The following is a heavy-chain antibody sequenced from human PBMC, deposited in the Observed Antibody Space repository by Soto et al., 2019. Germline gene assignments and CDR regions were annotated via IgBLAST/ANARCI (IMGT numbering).Heavy chain of an antibody. J-gene: IGHJ5*02. CDR1: CVAPRRSSYF. D-gene: IGHD1-26*01. Sequence: SCETLSLTSTCSCVAPRRSSYFWVLVRQPPGKGLEWIGSMYYSGTTYYNPSLKSRVTISVDTSKNQFSLKLSSVTAADTAVYYCASHWERTIRSLNWFYLWGKGNLVTVYS. CDR2: MYYSGTT. V-gene: IGHV4-39*01. CDR3: ASHWERTIRSLNWFYL.